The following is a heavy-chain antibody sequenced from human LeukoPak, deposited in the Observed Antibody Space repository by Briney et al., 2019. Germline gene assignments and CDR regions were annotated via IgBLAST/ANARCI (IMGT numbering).Heavy chain of an antibody. D-gene: IGHD1-1*01. Sequence: PSETLSLTCAVYGGSFSGYYWSWIRQPPGKGLEWIGEINHSGSTNYNPSLKSRVTISVDTSKNQFSLKLSSVTAADTAVYYCARGDLSGGSFDYWGQGTLVTVSS. CDR3: ARGDLSGGSFDY. J-gene: IGHJ4*02. CDR1: GGSFSGYY. CDR2: INHSGST. V-gene: IGHV4-34*01.